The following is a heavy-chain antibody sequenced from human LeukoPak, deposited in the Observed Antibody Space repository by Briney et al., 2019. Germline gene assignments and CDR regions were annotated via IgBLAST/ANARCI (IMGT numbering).Heavy chain of an antibody. V-gene: IGHV1-18*01. Sequence: ASVKVSCKASGYTFTSYGISWVRQAPGQGLEWMGWISAYNGNTNYAQKLQGRVTMTTDTSTSTAYMELRSLRSDATAVYYCARDADYYDSSGLDYWGQGTLVTVSS. CDR3: ARDADYYDSSGLDY. CDR1: GYTFTSYG. D-gene: IGHD3-22*01. CDR2: ISAYNGNT. J-gene: IGHJ4*02.